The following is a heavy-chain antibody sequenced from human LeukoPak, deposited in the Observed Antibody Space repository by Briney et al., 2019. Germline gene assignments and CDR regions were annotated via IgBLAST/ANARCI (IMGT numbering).Heavy chain of an antibody. J-gene: IGHJ4*02. Sequence: SETLSLTCTVSGGSISSYYWSWIRQPPGKGLEWIGYIYYSGSTYYNPSLKSRVTISVDTSKNQFSLKLSSVTAADTAVYYCARTQTYCSGGSCYGYWGQGTLVTVSS. CDR1: GGSISSYY. D-gene: IGHD2-15*01. CDR2: IYYSGST. CDR3: ARTQTYCSGGSCYGY. V-gene: IGHV4-59*08.